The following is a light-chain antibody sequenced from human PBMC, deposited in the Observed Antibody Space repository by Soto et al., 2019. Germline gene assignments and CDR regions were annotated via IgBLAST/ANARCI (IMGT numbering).Light chain of an antibody. V-gene: IGKV3-20*01. CDR1: QSVSSSY. CDR2: GAS. J-gene: IGKJ1*01. CDR3: QQYGSSPRT. Sequence: EIVLTQSPGTLSLSPGERSTLSCRASQSVSSSYLAWYQQKPGQAPRLLIYGASSRATGIPDRFSGSGSGIDLTLIISRLEPEDFSVDCCQQYGSSPRTFGQGTKGDIK.